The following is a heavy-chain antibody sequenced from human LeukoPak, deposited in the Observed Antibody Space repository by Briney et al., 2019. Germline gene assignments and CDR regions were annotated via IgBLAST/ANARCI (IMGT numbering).Heavy chain of an antibody. V-gene: IGHV1-2*02. CDR2: INPNSGAT. CDR3: ARDGYCSGTSCPFKH. CDR1: GYTFIAYY. J-gene: IGHJ1*01. D-gene: IGHD2-2*03. Sequence: ASVKVSCKASGYTFIAYYMFWVRQAPGQGLEWMGWINPNSGATDHAQKFQGRVTMTRDTSINTSYMELTGLRSDDTAVYYCARDGYCSGTSCPFKHWGQGTLVTVSS.